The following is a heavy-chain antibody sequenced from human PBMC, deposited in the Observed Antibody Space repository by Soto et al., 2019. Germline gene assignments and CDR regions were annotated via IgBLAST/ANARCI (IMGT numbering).Heavy chain of an antibody. D-gene: IGHD6-6*01. J-gene: IGHJ4*02. Sequence: SETLSLTCTVSGGSISSSNYYWGWIRQPPGKGLEWIGNIYYTGNTYYNSSLRSRLTLSVDTSKNQFSLRLSSVTAADTAVYYCASLPLEPRHPPFDYWGQGTLVTVSS. CDR2: IYYTGNT. V-gene: IGHV4-39*01. CDR3: ASLPLEPRHPPFDY. CDR1: GGSISSSNYY.